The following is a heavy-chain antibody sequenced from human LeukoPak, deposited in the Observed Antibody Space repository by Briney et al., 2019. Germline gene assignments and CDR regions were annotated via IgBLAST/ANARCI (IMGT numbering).Heavy chain of an antibody. CDR3: ARDRESESDSEGDY. V-gene: IGHV3-7*01. CDR1: GFTLSRFW. CDR2: IKQGGSEI. Sequence: GGSLRLSCSASGFTLSRFWMSWVRQAPGKGLEYVALIKQGGSEIFHMDSVKGRFTISRDDATNSLYLQMNSLRVEDTALYYCARDRESESDSEGDYWGQGTLVTVSS. D-gene: IGHD4-11*01. J-gene: IGHJ4*02.